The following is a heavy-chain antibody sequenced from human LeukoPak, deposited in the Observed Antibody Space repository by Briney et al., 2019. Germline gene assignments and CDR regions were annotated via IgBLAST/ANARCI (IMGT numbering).Heavy chain of an antibody. CDR3: TRVTTNGYFEY. D-gene: IGHD1-1*01. Sequence: GGSLRLSCAASGFTFSSFWMAWVRQAPGKGLEWVASIKFDDSEKHHVDSVKGRFTISRDNAEDSLFLQMNSLRAEDTAIYFCTRVTTNGYFEYWGQGTLVTVSP. CDR1: GFTFSSFW. V-gene: IGHV3-7*04. CDR2: IKFDDSEK. J-gene: IGHJ4*02.